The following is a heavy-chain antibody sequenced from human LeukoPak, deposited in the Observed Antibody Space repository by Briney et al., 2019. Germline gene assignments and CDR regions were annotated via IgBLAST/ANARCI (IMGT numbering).Heavy chain of an antibody. Sequence: PGGSLRLSCAASGFTFSTYWMYWVRQAPGKGLVWVSRIKTDGSSTTYADSVKGRFTISRDNAKNTLYLQMNSLRAEDTAMHYCASGRYDSTTYLEYWGQGTLVTVSS. J-gene: IGHJ4*02. CDR3: ASGRYDSTTYLEY. CDR2: IKTDGSST. V-gene: IGHV3-74*01. CDR1: GFTFSTYW. D-gene: IGHD2/OR15-2a*01.